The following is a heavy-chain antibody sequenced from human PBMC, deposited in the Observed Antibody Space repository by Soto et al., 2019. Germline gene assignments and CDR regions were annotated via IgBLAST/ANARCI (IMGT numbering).Heavy chain of an antibody. CDR2: IYPGDSET. CDR1: GYNFTTFW. Sequence: EVLLVQSGAGVKKHGESLRISCKGSGYNFTTFWIGWVRQVPGKGLEWMGIIYPGDSETKYSPDFEGQVTISADRSTNTAYLQWRSLRASDTAMYYCARLGFPGAIYFDSWGLGTLVTVS. CDR3: ARLGFPGAIYFDS. V-gene: IGHV5-51*01. J-gene: IGHJ4*02.